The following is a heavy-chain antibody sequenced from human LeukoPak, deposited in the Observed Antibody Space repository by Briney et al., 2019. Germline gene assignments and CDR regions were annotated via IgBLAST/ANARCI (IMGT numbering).Heavy chain of an antibody. J-gene: IGHJ4*02. CDR2: INPNSGGT. D-gene: IGHD1-7*01. Sequence: GASVKVSCKASGYTFTCYYMHWVRQAPGQGLEWMGWINPNSGGTNYAQKFQGRVTMTRDTSISTAYMELSRLRSDDTAVYYCAREMGELAYFDYWGQGTLVTVSS. CDR1: GYTFTCYY. V-gene: IGHV1-2*02. CDR3: AREMGELAYFDY.